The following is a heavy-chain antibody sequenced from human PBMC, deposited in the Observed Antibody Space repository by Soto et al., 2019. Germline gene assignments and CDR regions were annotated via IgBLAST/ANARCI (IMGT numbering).Heavy chain of an antibody. V-gene: IGHV3-21*01. CDR1: GFTFSSYS. Sequence: GSLRLSCAASGFTFSSYSMNWVRQAPGKGLEWVSSISSSSSYIYYADSVKGRFTISRDNAKNSLYLQMNSLRAEDTAVYYCASTDIVATTTGDYWGQGTLVTVSS. CDR3: ASTDIVATTTGDY. D-gene: IGHD5-12*01. J-gene: IGHJ4*02. CDR2: ISSSSSYI.